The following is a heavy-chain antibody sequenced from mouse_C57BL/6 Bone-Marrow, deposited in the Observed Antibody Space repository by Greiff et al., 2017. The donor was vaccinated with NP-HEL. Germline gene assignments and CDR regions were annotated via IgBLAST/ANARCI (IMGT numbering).Heavy chain of an antibody. Sequence: VQLQQSGAELVKPGASVKVSCKASGYTFTSYWMHWVKQRPGQGLEWIGRIHPSDSDTNYNQKFKGKATLTVDKSSSTAYMQLSSLTSEDSAVYYCVGVGAHYYGSSYGYAMDYWGQGTSVTVSS. D-gene: IGHD1-1*01. CDR2: IHPSDSDT. J-gene: IGHJ4*01. CDR3: VGVGAHYYGSSYGYAMDY. V-gene: IGHV1-74*01. CDR1: GYTFTSYW.